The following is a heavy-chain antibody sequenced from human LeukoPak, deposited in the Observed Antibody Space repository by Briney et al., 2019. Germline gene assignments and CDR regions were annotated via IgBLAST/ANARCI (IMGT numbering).Heavy chain of an antibody. J-gene: IGHJ4*02. CDR2: ISTGSSTI. Sequence: GGSLRLSCAASGFTFSSFEMNWVRQAPGKGLEWVSFISTGSSTIYYADSVKGRFTISRDNAKNSLYLQMNSLRDEDTAVYYCARAFDYWGQGTLVAVSS. CDR1: GFTFSSFE. CDR3: ARAFDY. V-gene: IGHV3-48*03.